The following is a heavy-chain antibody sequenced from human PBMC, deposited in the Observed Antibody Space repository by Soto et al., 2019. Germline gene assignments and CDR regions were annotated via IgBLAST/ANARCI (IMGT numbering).Heavy chain of an antibody. CDR3: AHTDGIVVVTAPNDWFDP. V-gene: IGHV2-5*02. CDR2: IYWDDDK. D-gene: IGHD2-21*02. Sequence: SGPTLVNPTQTLTLTCTFSGFSLSTSGVGVGWLRQPPGKALEWLALIYWDDDKRYSPSLKSRLTITKDTSKNQVVLTMTNMDPVDTATYYCAHTDGIVVVTAPNDWFDPWGQGTLVTVSS. CDR1: GFSLSTSGVG. J-gene: IGHJ5*02.